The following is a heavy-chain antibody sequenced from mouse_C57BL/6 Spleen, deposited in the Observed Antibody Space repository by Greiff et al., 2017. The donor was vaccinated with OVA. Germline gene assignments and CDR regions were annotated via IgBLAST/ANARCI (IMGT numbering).Heavy chain of an antibody. D-gene: IGHD2-3*01. V-gene: IGHV5-17*01. CDR2: ISSGSSTI. Sequence: EVKLMESGGGLVKPGGSLKLSCAASGFTFSDYGMHWVRQAPEKGLEWVAYISSGSSTIYYADTVKGRFTISRDNAKNTLFLQMTSLRSEDTAMYYCARDGLLLYYAMDYWGQGTSVTVSS. CDR1: GFTFSDYG. CDR3: ARDGLLLYYAMDY. J-gene: IGHJ4*01.